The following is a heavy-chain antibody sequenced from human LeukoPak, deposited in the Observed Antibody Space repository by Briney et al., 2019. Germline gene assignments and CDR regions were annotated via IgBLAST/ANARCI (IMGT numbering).Heavy chain of an antibody. CDR1: GFTFSSYA. Sequence: GGSLRLSCAASGFTFSSYAMSWVRQAPGKGLEWVSAISGSGGSTYYADSVKGRFTTSRDNAKNSLYLQMNSLRAEDTAIYYCATLARPKPAFDIWGQGTMVTVSS. CDR3: ATLARPKPAFDI. D-gene: IGHD6-25*01. V-gene: IGHV3-23*01. CDR2: ISGSGGST. J-gene: IGHJ3*02.